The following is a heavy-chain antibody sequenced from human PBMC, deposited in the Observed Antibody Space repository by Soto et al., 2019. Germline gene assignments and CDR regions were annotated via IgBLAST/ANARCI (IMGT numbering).Heavy chain of an antibody. Sequence: PGGSLRLSCAASGFTFSSYGMHWVRQAPGKGLEWVAVIWYDGSNKYYADSVKGRFTISRDNSKNTLYLQMNSLRAEDTAVYYCARDQTWYDSSGYPPSYCFDYWGQGTLVTVSS. CDR2: IWYDGSNK. V-gene: IGHV3-33*01. J-gene: IGHJ4*02. CDR1: GFTFSSYG. CDR3: ARDQTWYDSSGYPPSYCFDY. D-gene: IGHD3-22*01.